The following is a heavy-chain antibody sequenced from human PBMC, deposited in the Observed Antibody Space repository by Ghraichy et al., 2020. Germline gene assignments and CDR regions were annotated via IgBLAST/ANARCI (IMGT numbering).Heavy chain of an antibody. Sequence: GGSLRLSCAASGFTFSDYYMSWIRQAPGKGLEWVSYISSSGSTIYYADSVKGRFTISRDNAKNSLYLQMNSLRAEDTAVYFCAAEYQQLVMKGLDSWGQGTLVTVSS. CDR1: GFTFSDYY. CDR2: ISSSGSTI. V-gene: IGHV3-11*04. J-gene: IGHJ4*02. D-gene: IGHD6-13*01. CDR3: AAEYQQLVMKGLDS.